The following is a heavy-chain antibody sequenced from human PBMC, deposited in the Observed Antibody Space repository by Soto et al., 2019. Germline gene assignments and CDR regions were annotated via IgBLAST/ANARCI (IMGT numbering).Heavy chain of an antibody. D-gene: IGHD4-4*01. CDR1: GGSISSGGYY. J-gene: IGHJ4*02. CDR3: ARRTKGTGFDY. Sequence: QVQLQESGPGLVKPSQTLSLTCTVSGGSISSGGYYWSWIRQHPGKGLEWIGYIYYSGSTYYKPSLKSRVTISVDTSKNQFSLKLSSVTAAYTAVYYCARRTKGTGFDYWGQGTLGTVSS. CDR2: IYYSGST. V-gene: IGHV4-31*03.